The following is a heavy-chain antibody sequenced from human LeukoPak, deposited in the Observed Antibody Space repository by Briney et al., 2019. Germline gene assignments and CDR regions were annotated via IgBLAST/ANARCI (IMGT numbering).Heavy chain of an antibody. D-gene: IGHD3-10*01. J-gene: IGHJ4*02. CDR2: IYYSGST. CDR1: GGSVSSGSYY. Sequence: KTSETLSLTCTVSGGSVSSGSYYWSWIRQPPGKGLEWTGYIYYSGSTNYNPSLKSRVTISVDTSKNQFSLRLSSVTAADTAVYYCARTSGSGVDYWGQGTLVTVSS. V-gene: IGHV4-61*01. CDR3: ARTSGSGVDY.